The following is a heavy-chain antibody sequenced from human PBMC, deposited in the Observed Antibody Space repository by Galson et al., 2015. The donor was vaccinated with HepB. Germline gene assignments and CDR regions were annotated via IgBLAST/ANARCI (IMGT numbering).Heavy chain of an antibody. Sequence: SVKVSCKASGGSISIYAINWVRQPPGQGLEWMGWLIPKFATANYAQKFQGRVSITADESASSIYLHLSRLTSEDTALYYCVRRLGLHDGFDIWGQGTMVTVSS. D-gene: IGHD3-16*01. CDR2: LIPKFATA. CDR3: VRRLGLHDGFDI. CDR1: GGSISIYA. V-gene: IGHV1-69*13. J-gene: IGHJ3*02.